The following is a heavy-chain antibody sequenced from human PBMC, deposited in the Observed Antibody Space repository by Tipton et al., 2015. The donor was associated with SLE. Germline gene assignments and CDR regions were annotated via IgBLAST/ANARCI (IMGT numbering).Heavy chain of an antibody. Sequence: TLSLTCAVSGYSISSGYYWGWIRQPPGKGLEWIGSIYHSGSTYYNPYLKSRVTISVDTSKNQFSLKLSSVTAADTAVYYCARHGRDGYLFDYWGQGTLVTVSS. CDR1: GYSISSGYY. J-gene: IGHJ4*02. CDR2: IYHSGST. D-gene: IGHD5-24*01. CDR3: ARHGRDGYLFDY. V-gene: IGHV4-38-2*01.